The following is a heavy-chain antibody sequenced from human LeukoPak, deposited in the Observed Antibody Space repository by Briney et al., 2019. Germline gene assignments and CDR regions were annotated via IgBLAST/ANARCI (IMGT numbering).Heavy chain of an antibody. V-gene: IGHV3-30-3*01. Sequence: GGSLRLSCAASGFTFSSYAMHWVRQAPGKGLEWVAVISYDGSNKYYADSVKGRFTISRDNSKNTLYPQMNSLRAEDTAVYYCARGRSNWDLWGQGTLVTVSS. CDR3: ARGRSNWDL. CDR2: ISYDGSNK. CDR1: GFTFSSYA. D-gene: IGHD7-27*01. J-gene: IGHJ5*02.